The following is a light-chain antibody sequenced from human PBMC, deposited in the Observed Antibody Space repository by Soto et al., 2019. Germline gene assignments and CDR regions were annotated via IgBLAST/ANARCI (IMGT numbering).Light chain of an antibody. Sequence: QSVLTQPASVSGSPGQSITISCTGTSSDVGAYNYVSWYQHHPGKAPKLMIYDVSNRPSGVSNRFSGSKSGNTASLTISGLQAEYEADYYCNSFTTSSTLVFGGGTKVTVL. V-gene: IGLV2-14*03. J-gene: IGLJ2*01. CDR3: NSFTTSSTLV. CDR1: SSDVGAYNY. CDR2: DVS.